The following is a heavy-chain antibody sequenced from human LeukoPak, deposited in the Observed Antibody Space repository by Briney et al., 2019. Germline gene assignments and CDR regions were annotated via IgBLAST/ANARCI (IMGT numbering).Heavy chain of an antibody. D-gene: IGHD1-14*01. CDR1: GYSLTTSGMR. CDR2: IDWDDDK. V-gene: IGHV2-70*04. Sequence: SGPTLVNPTQTLTLTCTFSGYSLTTSGMRVSWIRQPPGKALEWLARIDWDDDKFYSTSLKTRLTISKDTSKNQVVLTMTNMDPVDTATYYCARTSNRDAFDIWGQGTMVTVSS. J-gene: IGHJ3*02. CDR3: ARTSNRDAFDI.